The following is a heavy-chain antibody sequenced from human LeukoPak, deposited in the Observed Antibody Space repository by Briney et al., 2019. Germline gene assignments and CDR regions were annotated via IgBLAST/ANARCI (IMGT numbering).Heavy chain of an antibody. J-gene: IGHJ3*02. V-gene: IGHV3-48*03. Sequence: GGSLRLSCAASGFTFSSYEMNWVRQAPGKGLEWVSYITRSGSTIYYADSEKGRFTISRDNAKNSLYLQMNSLRAEDTAVYYCARDNRMSDDAFDIWGQGTMVTVSS. CDR2: ITRSGSTI. D-gene: IGHD1-14*01. CDR3: ARDNRMSDDAFDI. CDR1: GFTFSSYE.